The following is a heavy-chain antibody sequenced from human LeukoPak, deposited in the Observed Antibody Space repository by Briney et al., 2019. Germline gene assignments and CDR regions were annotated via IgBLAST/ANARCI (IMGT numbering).Heavy chain of an antibody. CDR1: GYTFTGYY. CDR2: ISAYNGNT. V-gene: IGHV1-18*04. CDR3: ARAPNYYDSSGYYLIYYFNY. Sequence: GASVKVSCKASGYTFTGYYMHWVRQAPGQGLEWMGWISAYNGNTNYAQKLQGRVTMTTDTSTSTAYMELRSLRSDDTAVYYCARAPNYYDSSGYYLIYYFNYWGQGTLVTVSS. D-gene: IGHD3-22*01. J-gene: IGHJ4*02.